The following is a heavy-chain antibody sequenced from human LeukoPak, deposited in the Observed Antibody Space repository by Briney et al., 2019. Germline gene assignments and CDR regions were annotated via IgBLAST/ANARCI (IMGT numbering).Heavy chain of an antibody. J-gene: IGHJ6*03. CDR3: ARGRRSYPYYYYYYMDV. CDR2: INHSGST. CDR1: GGSISSYY. Sequence: SETLSLTCTVSGGSISSYYWSWIRQPPGKGLEWIGEINHSGSTNYNPSLKSRVTISVDTSRNQFSLKLSSVTAADTAVYYCARGRRSYPYYYYYYMDVWGKGTTVTVSS. V-gene: IGHV4-34*01. D-gene: IGHD3-16*02.